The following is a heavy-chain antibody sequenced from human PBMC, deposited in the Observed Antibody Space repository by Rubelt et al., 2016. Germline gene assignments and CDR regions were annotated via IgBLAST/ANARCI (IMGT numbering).Heavy chain of an antibody. D-gene: IGHD3-22*01. CDR3: ATEYYYDDSDYYPDAFDI. CDR2: YYSGST. V-gene: IGHV4-59*12. Sequence: QVQLQESGPGLVKPSETLSLTCTVSGDSITNYYWSWIRQPPGKGLEWIGYYYSGSTTYNPSLESRVTILVDTSKNQFPLKLTSVTAADTAVYYCATEYYYDDSDYYPDAFDIWGQGTMVTVSS. CDR1: GDSITNYY. J-gene: IGHJ3*02.